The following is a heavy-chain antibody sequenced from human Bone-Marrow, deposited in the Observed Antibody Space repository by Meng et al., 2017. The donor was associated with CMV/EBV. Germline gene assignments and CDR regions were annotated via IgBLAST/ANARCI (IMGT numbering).Heavy chain of an antibody. CDR3: AGGGGIGWFDP. Sequence: ISGDSFSSNSAGWNWIRQSPSRGLEWLGRTYYRSKWYNDYAVTVKSRITINPDTSKNQFSLQLNSVTPEDTAVYYCAGGGGIGWFDPWGQGTLVTVSS. CDR1: GDSFSSNSAG. D-gene: IGHD3-16*01. J-gene: IGHJ5*02. CDR2: TYYRSKWYN. V-gene: IGHV6-1*01.